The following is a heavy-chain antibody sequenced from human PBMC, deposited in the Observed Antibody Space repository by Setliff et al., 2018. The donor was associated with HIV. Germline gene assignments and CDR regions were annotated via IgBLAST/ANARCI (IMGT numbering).Heavy chain of an antibody. D-gene: IGHD1-26*01. CDR3: AKLVFYSGSHRYFQH. CDR1: GFSVSGNY. CDR2: IGDALSSTTNT. Sequence: PGGSLRLSCEASGFSVSGNYMTWVRQAPGKGLEWVSSIGDALSSTTNTYYANSVKGRFTISRDNSKSTLFLQMNSLRAEDTAIYYCAKLVFYSGSHRYFQHWGQGSLVTVSS. J-gene: IGHJ1*01. V-gene: IGHV3-53*01.